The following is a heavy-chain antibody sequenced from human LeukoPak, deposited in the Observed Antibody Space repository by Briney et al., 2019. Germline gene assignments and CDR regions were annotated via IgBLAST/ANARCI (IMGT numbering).Heavy chain of an antibody. CDR2: IKPDGSDK. Sequence: PGGSLRPSCAASGFTLSSYWMTWVRQSPGKGLEWVALIKPDGSDKYYVDSVKGRFTISRDNAKNSLYLQMSSLRAEDTAVYYCARGGHRQKEFWGQGTLVTVSS. CDR3: ARGGHRQKEF. V-gene: IGHV3-7*01. J-gene: IGHJ4*02. D-gene: IGHD3-10*01. CDR1: GFTLSSYW.